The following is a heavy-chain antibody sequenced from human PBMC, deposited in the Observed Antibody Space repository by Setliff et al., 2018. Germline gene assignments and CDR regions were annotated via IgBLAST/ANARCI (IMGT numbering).Heavy chain of an antibody. CDR3: ARSKSSSGWLNWFDP. V-gene: IGHV4-39*07. J-gene: IGHJ5*02. D-gene: IGHD6-19*01. CDR1: GGSISSSSYY. Sequence: SETLSLTCTVSGGSISSSSYYWGWIRQPPGKGLEWIGSIYYIGSTYYNPSLKSRVTISVDTSKNQFSLKLSSVTAADTAVYYCARSKSSSGWLNWFDPWGQGTLVTVSS. CDR2: IYYIGST.